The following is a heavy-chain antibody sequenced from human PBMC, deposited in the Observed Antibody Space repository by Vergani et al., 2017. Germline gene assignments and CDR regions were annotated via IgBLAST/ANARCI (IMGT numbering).Heavy chain of an antibody. CDR1: GGSFTSYH. J-gene: IGHJ6*03. D-gene: IGHD2-8*01. CDR2: IDHTGRP. Sequence: QGQLQQWGGGLLKPSETLSLTCVVTGGSFTSYHWTWIRQSPGEGLEWVGDIDHTGRPDYNLSLKSRRTMSVDKSRNQFSLTLNSVTATYTAIYFCARVNTDTNGHLYYYYYMDVWVQGTAGTVS. V-gene: IGHV4-34*01. CDR3: ARVNTDTNGHLYYYYYMDV.